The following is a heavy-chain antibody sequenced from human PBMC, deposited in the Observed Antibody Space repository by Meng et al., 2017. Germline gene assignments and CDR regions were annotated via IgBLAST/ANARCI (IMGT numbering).Heavy chain of an antibody. Sequence: GESLKISCAASGFTFSSYAMHWVRQAPGKGLEWVAVISYDGSNKYYADSVKDRFTIPRDNCKNTLYLQMNSLRAEDTAVYYCARTAGRRFGELLSPDYWGQGTLVTVSS. D-gene: IGHD3-10*01. V-gene: IGHV3-30*04. CDR1: GFTFSSYA. J-gene: IGHJ4*02. CDR3: ARTAGRRFGELLSPDY. CDR2: ISYDGSNK.